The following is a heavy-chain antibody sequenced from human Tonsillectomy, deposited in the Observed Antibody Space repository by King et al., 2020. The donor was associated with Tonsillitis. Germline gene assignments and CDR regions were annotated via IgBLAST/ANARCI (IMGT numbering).Heavy chain of an antibody. CDR3: AKDQALILTGLGAFDI. CDR1: GFTFSSYA. D-gene: IGHD3-9*01. CDR2: ISGAGFGT. J-gene: IGHJ3*02. Sequence: VQLVESGGGLVQPGGSLRLSCAASGFTFSSYAMNWVRQAPGKGLEWVSAISGAGFGTYYADSVKGRFTISRDNSENTLYLQMNSLRAEDTAVYYCAKDQALILTGLGAFDIWGQGTMVTVSS. V-gene: IGHV3-23*04.